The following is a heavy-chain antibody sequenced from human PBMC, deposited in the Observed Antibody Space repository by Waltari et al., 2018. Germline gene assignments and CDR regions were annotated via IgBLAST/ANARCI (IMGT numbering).Heavy chain of an antibody. V-gene: IGHV4-59*01. CDR2: IYYSGST. CDR3: ARSEGSSWLFDY. J-gene: IGHJ4*02. D-gene: IGHD6-13*01. CDR1: GGSISSYY. Sequence: QVQLQESGPGLVKHSETLSLTCTVSGGSISSYYWNWIRQPPGKGLEWKGYIYYSGSTNYNPSLKSRVTISVDTSKNPFSLKLGYVTAADTAVYYCARSEGSSWLFDYWCQGTLVTVSS.